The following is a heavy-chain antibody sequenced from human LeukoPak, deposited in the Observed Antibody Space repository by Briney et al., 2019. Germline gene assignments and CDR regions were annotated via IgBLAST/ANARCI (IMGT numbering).Heavy chain of an antibody. D-gene: IGHD3-22*01. CDR1: GYTFTSYD. V-gene: IGHV1-8*01. J-gene: IGHJ3*02. CDR2: MNPNSGNT. Sequence: ASVKVSCKASGYTFTSYDINWVRQATGQGLEWMGWMNPNSGNTGYAQKFQGRVTMTRNTSISTAYMELSSLRSEDTAVYYCARDRASSGYYPSGTDDAFDIWGQGTMVTVSS. CDR3: ARDRASSGYYPSGTDDAFDI.